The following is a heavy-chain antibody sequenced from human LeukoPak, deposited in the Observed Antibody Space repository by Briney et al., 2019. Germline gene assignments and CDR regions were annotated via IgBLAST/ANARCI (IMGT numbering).Heavy chain of an antibody. Sequence: SETLSLTCTVSGYSISNGYYWSWIRQPPGKGLEWIGEINHSGSTNYNPSLKSRVTISVDTSKNQFSLKLSSVTAADTAVYYCARGVVRFLEWSYYFDYWGQGTLVTVSS. J-gene: IGHJ4*02. CDR2: INHSGST. V-gene: IGHV4-34*01. CDR3: ARGVVRFLEWSYYFDY. CDR1: GYSISNGYY. D-gene: IGHD3-3*01.